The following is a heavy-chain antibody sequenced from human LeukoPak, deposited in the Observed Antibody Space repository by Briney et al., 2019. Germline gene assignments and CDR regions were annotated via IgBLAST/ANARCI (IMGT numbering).Heavy chain of an antibody. Sequence: SETLSLTCAVYGGSFSGYYWSWIRQPPGKGLEWIGEINHSGSTNYNPSLKSRVTISVDTSKNQFSLKLSSVTAADTAVYYCARQIPSHYDFWSGSPYYYYYGMDVWGQGTTVTVSS. CDR3: ARQIPSHYDFWSGSPYYYYYGMDV. D-gene: IGHD3-3*01. V-gene: IGHV4-34*01. CDR2: INHSGST. CDR1: GGSFSGYY. J-gene: IGHJ6*02.